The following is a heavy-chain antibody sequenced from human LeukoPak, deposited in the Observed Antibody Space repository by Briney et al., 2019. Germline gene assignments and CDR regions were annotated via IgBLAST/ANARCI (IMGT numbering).Heavy chain of an antibody. V-gene: IGHV4-59*01. J-gene: IGHJ4*02. D-gene: IGHD1-26*01. Sequence: PSETLSLTCTVSGGSISSYYWSWIRQPPGKGLEWIGYIYYSGSTNYNPSLTSRVTISVDTSKNQFSLKLSSVTAADTAVYYCARGPSGSYYNYRGQGTLVTVSS. CDR2: IYYSGST. CDR3: ARGPSGSYYNY. CDR1: GGSISSYY.